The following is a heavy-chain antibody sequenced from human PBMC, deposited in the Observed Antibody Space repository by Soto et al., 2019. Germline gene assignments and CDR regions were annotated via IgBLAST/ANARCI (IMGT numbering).Heavy chain of an antibody. D-gene: IGHD2-2*01. Sequence: LGRASSRDTFYSCAVGGVIQDTGKGLEWVSAISGSGGSTYYADSVKGRFTISRDNSKNTLYLQMNSLRAEDTAVYYCEKDNPIVVVPADVDYWGEGTLVTVSS. CDR1: RDTFYSCA. V-gene: IGHV3-23*01. CDR2: ISGSGGST. J-gene: IGHJ4*02. CDR3: EKDNPIVVVPADVDY.